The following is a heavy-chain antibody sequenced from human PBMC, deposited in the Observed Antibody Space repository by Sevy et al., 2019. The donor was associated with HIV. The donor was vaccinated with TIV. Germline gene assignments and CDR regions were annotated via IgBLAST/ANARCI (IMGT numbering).Heavy chain of an antibody. Sequence: ASVKVSCKASGYTFTSFGISWVRQAPGQGFGWMGWISPNNGNTKYAQKFQGRVTMTTETSTSTAYMEVRNLKSDDTALYYCARRRPHDYYYFFMDVWGKGTTVTVSS. CDR2: ISPNNGNT. CDR3: ARRRPHDYYYFFMDV. CDR1: GYTFTSFG. V-gene: IGHV1-18*01. J-gene: IGHJ6*03.